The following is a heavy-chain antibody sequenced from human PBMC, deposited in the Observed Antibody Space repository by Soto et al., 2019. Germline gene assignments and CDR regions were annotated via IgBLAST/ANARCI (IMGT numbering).Heavy chain of an antibody. J-gene: IGHJ6*02. Sequence: ASVKVSCKASGYSFTSYGIAWVRQVPGQGPEWMGWISPYNGRTNYAQNVQGRVVMTTDISTNIVYLELRSLRSEDTAVYYCARVERITIFGGGSLISHPLGMDVWGQGTTVTVSS. CDR3: ARVERITIFGGGSLISHPLGMDV. D-gene: IGHD3-3*01. V-gene: IGHV1-18*01. CDR2: ISPYNGRT. CDR1: GYSFTSYG.